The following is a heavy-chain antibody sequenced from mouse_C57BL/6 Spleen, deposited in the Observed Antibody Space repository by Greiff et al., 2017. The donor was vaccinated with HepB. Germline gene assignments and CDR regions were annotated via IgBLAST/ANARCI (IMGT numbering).Heavy chain of an antibody. CDR1: GYTFTDYN. Sequence: EVQLQQSGPELVKPGASVKIPCKASGYTFTDYNMDWVKQSHGKSLEWIGDINPNNGGTIYNQKFKGKATLTVDKSSSTAYMELRSLTSEDTAVYYCARMPCSSSYNYAMDYWGQGTSVTVSS. CDR3: ARMPCSSSYNYAMDY. CDR2: INPNNGGT. V-gene: IGHV1-18*01. J-gene: IGHJ4*01. D-gene: IGHD1-1*01.